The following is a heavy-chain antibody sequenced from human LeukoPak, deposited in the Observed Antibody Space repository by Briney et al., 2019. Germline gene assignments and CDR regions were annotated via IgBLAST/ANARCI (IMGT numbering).Heavy chain of an antibody. J-gene: IGHJ6*02. V-gene: IGHV4-59*01. Sequence: SETLSLTCTVSGGSISSYYWGWIRQPPGKGLEWIGYIYYSGSTNYNPSLKSRVTISVDTSKNQLSLKLSSVTAADTAVYYCARVPGVAVAGNYYYYGMDVWGQGTTVTVSS. D-gene: IGHD6-19*01. CDR1: GGSISSYY. CDR2: IYYSGST. CDR3: ARVPGVAVAGNYYYYGMDV.